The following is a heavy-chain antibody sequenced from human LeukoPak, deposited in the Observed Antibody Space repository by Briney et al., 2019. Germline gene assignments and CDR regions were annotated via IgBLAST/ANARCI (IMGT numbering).Heavy chain of an antibody. V-gene: IGHV4-59*01. CDR1: GGSISSYY. D-gene: IGHD3-22*01. Sequence: SETLSLTCTVSGGSISSYYWSWIRQPPGKGLEWIGYIYYSGSTNYNPSLKSRVTISVDTSKNQFSLKLSSVTAADTAVYYCARAMSDSSGFDCWGQGTLVTVSS. J-gene: IGHJ4*02. CDR2: IYYSGST. CDR3: ARAMSDSSGFDC.